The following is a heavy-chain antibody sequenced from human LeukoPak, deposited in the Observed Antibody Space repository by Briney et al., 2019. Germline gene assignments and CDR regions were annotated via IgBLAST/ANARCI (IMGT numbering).Heavy chain of an antibody. V-gene: IGHV1-18*01. Sequence: ASVKVSCKASGYTFTSYGISWVRQAPGQGLEWMGWISAYNGNTNYAQKRQGRVTMTTDTSTSTAYMELRSLRSDDTAVYYCASALYGEFSYDAFDIWGQGTMVTVSS. CDR1: GYTFTSYG. CDR2: ISAYNGNT. J-gene: IGHJ3*02. D-gene: IGHD3-16*02. CDR3: ASALYGEFSYDAFDI.